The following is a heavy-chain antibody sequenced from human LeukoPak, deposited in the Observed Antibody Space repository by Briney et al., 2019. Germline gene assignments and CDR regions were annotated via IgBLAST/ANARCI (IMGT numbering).Heavy chain of an antibody. CDR3: ARGVTTYSSFDY. V-gene: IGHV4-59*08. J-gene: IGHJ4*02. Sequence: SETLSLTCTVSDGSISSYYWSWIRQPPGKGLEWIGYIYYSGSTNYNPSLKSRVTISVDTSKNQFSLKLSSVTAADTAVYYCARGVTTYSSFDYWGQGTLVTVSS. D-gene: IGHD4-11*01. CDR2: IYYSGST. CDR1: DGSISSYY.